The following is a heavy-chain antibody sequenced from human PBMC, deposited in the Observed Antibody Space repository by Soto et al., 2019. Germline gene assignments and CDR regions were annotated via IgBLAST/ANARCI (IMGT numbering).Heavy chain of an antibody. J-gene: IGHJ6*02. Sequence: ASVKVSCKVSGYTLTELSMHWVRQAPGKGLEWMGGFDPEDAEIIYAQKFQGRVTMTEDTSTDTAYMELSSLRSEDTAVYYCAGITMIVVGAYGMDVWGQGTTVTGS. V-gene: IGHV1-24*01. CDR1: GYTLTELS. D-gene: IGHD3-22*01. CDR2: FDPEDAEI. CDR3: AGITMIVVGAYGMDV.